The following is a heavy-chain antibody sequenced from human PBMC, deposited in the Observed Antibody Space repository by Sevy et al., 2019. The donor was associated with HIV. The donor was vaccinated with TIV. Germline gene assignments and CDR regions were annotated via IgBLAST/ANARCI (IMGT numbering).Heavy chain of an antibody. J-gene: IGHJ4*02. V-gene: IGHV1-69*13. D-gene: IGHD1-1*01. Sequence: ASVKVSCKASGGPHDISWVRQAPGQGLEWMARITAFFGTTTYSQKFQVRVTITADESTHTVYMESTSLRSDDTATYFCAREAGSGTTFSLDFWSQGTQVTVSS. CDR1: GGPHD. CDR3: AREAGSGTTFSLDF. CDR2: ITAFFGTT.